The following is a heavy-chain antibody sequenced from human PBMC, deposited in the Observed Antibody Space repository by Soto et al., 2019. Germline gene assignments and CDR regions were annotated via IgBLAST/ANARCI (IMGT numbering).Heavy chain of an antibody. CDR3: ARGRTYYSKEGTWFEP. Sequence: SETLSLTCAVYGGSFSGYYWSWIRQPPGKGLEWIGEINHSVSTNYNPSLKSRVTISVDTSKNQFSLKLSSVTAADTAVYYCARGRTYYSKEGTWFEPSGQGTLVTVSS. D-gene: IGHD4-4*01. CDR1: GGSFSGYY. V-gene: IGHV4-34*01. CDR2: INHSVST. J-gene: IGHJ5*02.